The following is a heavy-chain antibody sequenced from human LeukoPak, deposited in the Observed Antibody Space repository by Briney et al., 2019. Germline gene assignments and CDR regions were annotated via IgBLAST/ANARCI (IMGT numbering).Heavy chain of an antibody. CDR1: GYTFTGYY. V-gene: IGHV1-2*02. J-gene: IGHJ3*02. CDR2: INPNSGGT. Sequence: ASVKVSCKASGYTFTGYYMHWVRQAPGQGLEWMGWINPNSGGTNYAQKFQGRVTMTRDTSINSAYMDLSSLRSDDTAVYYCARGPSHGAFDIWGQGTMVTVSS. CDR3: ARGPSHGAFDI. D-gene: IGHD6-6*01.